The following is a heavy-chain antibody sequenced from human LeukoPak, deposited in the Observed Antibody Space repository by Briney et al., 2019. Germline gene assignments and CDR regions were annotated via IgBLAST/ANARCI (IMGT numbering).Heavy chain of an antibody. CDR1: GGSISSYY. J-gene: IGHJ4*02. CDR3: ARRPMTTVYYFDY. D-gene: IGHD4-11*01. Sequence: SETLSLTCTVSGGSISSYYWSWIRQPSGKGLEWIGYIYYSGSTNYNPSLKSRVTISVDTSKNQFSLKLSSVTAADTAVYYCARRPMTTVYYFDYWGQGTLVTVSS. V-gene: IGHV4-59*01. CDR2: IYYSGST.